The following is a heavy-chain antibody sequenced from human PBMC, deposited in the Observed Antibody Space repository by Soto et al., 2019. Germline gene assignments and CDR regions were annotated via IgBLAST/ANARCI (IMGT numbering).Heavy chain of an antibody. CDR2: IYSGGST. D-gene: IGHD3-22*01. CDR3: ARMWDSSGHSGRFDS. CDR1: GFTVSSNY. J-gene: IGHJ5*01. Sequence: PGGSLRLSCAASGFTVSSNYMSWVRQAPGKGLEWVSVIYSGGSTYYADSVKGRFTISRDNSKNTLYLQMNSLRAEDTAVYYCARMWDSSGHSGRFDSRAQRTPVPV. V-gene: IGHV3-66*01.